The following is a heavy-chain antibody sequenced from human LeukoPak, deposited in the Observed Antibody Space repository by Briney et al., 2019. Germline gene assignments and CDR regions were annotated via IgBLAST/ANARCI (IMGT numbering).Heavy chain of an antibody. CDR1: GFTFSSYS. CDR3: ARGEGAYGDYRDY. CDR2: ISSSSSTI. V-gene: IGHV3-48*01. Sequence: GGSLRLSCAASGFTFSSYSMNWVRQAPGKGLEWVSYISSSSSTIYYADSVKGRFTISRDNAKNSLYLQMNSLRAEDTAVYYCARGEGAYGDYRDYWGQGTLVTVSS. J-gene: IGHJ4*02. D-gene: IGHD4-17*01.